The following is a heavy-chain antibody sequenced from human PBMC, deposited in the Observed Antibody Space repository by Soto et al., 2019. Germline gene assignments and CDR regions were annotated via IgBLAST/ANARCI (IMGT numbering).Heavy chain of an antibody. CDR3: ARGDGDYYDGNGYLGRH. V-gene: IGHV3-23*01. CDR2: VSASGLNT. J-gene: IGHJ4*02. Sequence: GVLRLSCAASGFTFSTYAMAWVRQAPGKGLEWVSGVSASGLNTDYADPVKGRFYISRDNSKNTVSLHMNSLRAEDTAVYYCARGDGDYYDGNGYLGRHWGQGTLVTVSS. CDR1: GFTFSTYA. D-gene: IGHD3-22*01.